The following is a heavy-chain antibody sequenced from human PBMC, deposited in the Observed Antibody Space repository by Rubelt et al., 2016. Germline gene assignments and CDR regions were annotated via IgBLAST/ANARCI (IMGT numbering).Heavy chain of an antibody. D-gene: IGHD5-18*01. J-gene: IGHJ4*02. CDR3: ARGAGYSYGWIDY. V-gene: IGHV3-33*01. CDR2: IWYDGSNK. Sequence: QVQLVESGGGVVQPGRSLRLSCAASGFTFSSYGMHWVRQAPGKGLEWVAVIWYDGSNKYYADSVKGRFTISRDNSKNTLYLQMNSLRAEDTAVYYCARGAGYSYGWIDYWGQGTLVTVSS. CDR1: GFTFSSYG.